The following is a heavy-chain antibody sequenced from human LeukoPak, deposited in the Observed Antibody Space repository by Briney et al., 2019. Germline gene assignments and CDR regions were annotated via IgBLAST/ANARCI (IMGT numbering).Heavy chain of an antibody. CDR1: GLTFSNYW. J-gene: IGHJ6*02. Sequence: QTGGSLRLSCAASGLTFSNYWMDWVRQAPGKGLEWVANIKQDGSEKNYVDSVKGRFIISRDNAKNSLYLQMNTLRADDTAVYYCARGGGLDVWGQGATVTVSS. D-gene: IGHD3-16*01. V-gene: IGHV3-7*03. CDR3: ARGGGLDV. CDR2: IKQDGSEK.